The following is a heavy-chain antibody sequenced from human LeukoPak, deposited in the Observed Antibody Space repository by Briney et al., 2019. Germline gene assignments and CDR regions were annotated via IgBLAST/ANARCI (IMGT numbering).Heavy chain of an antibody. D-gene: IGHD5-18*01. V-gene: IGHV3-30*03. CDR1: GFTFSSYG. CDR3: ARGLYVDTAMDEGYYYYYGMDV. J-gene: IGHJ6*02. CDR2: ISYDGSNK. Sequence: GGSLRLSCAASGFTFSSYGMHWVRQAPGKGLEWVAVISYDGSNKYYADSVKGRFTISRDNAKNSLYLQMNSLRAEDTAVYYCARGLYVDTAMDEGYYYYYGMDVWGQGTTVTVSS.